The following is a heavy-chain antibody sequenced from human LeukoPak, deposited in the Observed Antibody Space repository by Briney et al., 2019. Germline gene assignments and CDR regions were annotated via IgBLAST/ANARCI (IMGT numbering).Heavy chain of an antibody. J-gene: IGHJ4*02. Sequence: PSETLSLTCTVSGGSISSYYWSWIRQPPGKGLEWIGYIYYSGSTNYNPSLKSRVTISVDTSKNQFSLKLSSVTAADTAVYYCARLVLEEMATIKAGLRTSYYFDYWGQGTLVTVSS. CDR3: ARLVLEEMATIKAGLRTSYYFDY. V-gene: IGHV4-59*08. D-gene: IGHD5-24*01. CDR1: GGSISSYY. CDR2: IYYSGST.